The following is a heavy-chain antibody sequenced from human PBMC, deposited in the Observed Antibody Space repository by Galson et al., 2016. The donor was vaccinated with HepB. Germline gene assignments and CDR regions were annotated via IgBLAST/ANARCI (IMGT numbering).Heavy chain of an antibody. CDR1: GGSIIIGTYY. J-gene: IGHJ5*02. D-gene: IGHD2-21*01. CDR3: AKTPLRGVFDP. Sequence: TLSLTCTVSGGSIIIGTYYWSWIRQHPGKGLEWIGYIYYSGSTYYNSSLQSRVTISVDTSKNQFSLKLSSVTAAGTAVYYCAKTPLRGVFDPWGQGTLVTVSS. V-gene: IGHV4-31*03. CDR2: IYYSGST.